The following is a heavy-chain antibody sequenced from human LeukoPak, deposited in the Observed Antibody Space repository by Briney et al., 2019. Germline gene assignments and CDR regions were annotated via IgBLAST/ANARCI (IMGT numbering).Heavy chain of an antibody. CDR1: GGSISSGGYY. CDR3: ARGQRANHYDSSGYYYWDAFDI. Sequence: SETLSLTCTVSGGSISSGGYYWSWIRQHPGKGLEWIGYIYYSGSTNYNPSLKGRVTISVDTSKRQFSLKLSSVTAADTAVYYCARGQRANHYDSSGYYYWDAFDIWGQGTMVTVSS. J-gene: IGHJ3*02. V-gene: IGHV4-61*08. CDR2: IYYSGST. D-gene: IGHD3-22*01.